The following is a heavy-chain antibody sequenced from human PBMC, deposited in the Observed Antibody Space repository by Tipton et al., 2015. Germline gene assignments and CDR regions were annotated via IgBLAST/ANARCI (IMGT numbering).Heavy chain of an antibody. Sequence: LSLTCTVSGGSISNSNYYWGWIRQPPGKGLEWIGSIYYSGSTYYNPSLKSRVTMSRNTSKNQFSLKLTSVTAADTAVYYCACQDYDSLTRDYQTVDYWGQGTLVTVSS. V-gene: IGHV4-39*07. CDR1: GGSISNSNYY. J-gene: IGHJ4*02. CDR3: ACQDYDSLTRDYQTVDY. D-gene: IGHD3-9*01. CDR2: IYYSGST.